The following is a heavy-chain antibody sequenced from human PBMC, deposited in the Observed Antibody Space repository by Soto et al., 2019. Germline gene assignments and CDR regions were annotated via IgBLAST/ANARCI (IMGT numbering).Heavy chain of an antibody. CDR2: MYYNGIT. CDR1: GAPVSSETHF. V-gene: IGHV4-61*01. CDR3: AREDMSGTYYFDY. Sequence: ETLSLTCTVSGAPVSSETHFWTWIRQPPGKGLEWIGYMYYNGITNSNPALKSRVTLSVDRSRNQFSLSLNSVTAADTAVYYCAREDMSGTYYFDYWGPGTQVTVSS. D-gene: IGHD1-26*01. J-gene: IGHJ4*02.